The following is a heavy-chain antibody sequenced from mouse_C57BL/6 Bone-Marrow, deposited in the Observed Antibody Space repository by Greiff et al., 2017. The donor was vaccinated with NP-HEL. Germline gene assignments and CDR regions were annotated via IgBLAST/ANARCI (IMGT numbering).Heavy chain of an antibody. CDR1: GFTFSSYG. CDR3: ASPYDYDVAWFAY. CDR2: ISSGGSYT. V-gene: IGHV5-6*01. J-gene: IGHJ3*01. Sequence: EVQLVESGGDLVKPGGSLKLSCAASGFTFSSYGMSWVRQTPDKRLEWVATISSGGSYTYYPDSVKGRFTISRDNAKNTLYLQMSSLKSEDTASYYCASPYDYDVAWFAYWGQGTLVTVSA. D-gene: IGHD2-4*01.